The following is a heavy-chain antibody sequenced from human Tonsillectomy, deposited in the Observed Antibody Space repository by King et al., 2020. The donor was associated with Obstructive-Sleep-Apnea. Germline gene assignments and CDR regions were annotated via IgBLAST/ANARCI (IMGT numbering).Heavy chain of an antibody. CDR1: DGSMRSNDW. D-gene: IGHD1-26*01. CDR3: ARRLGYFRNWFDS. Sequence: VQLVESGPGLVKPSGTLSLTCVVSDGSMRSNDWWSWVRQPPGKGLEWIGAIHHSGSIRANPSLRGRVDISIDGSKYQYSLKVNYVTAADTAVYYCARRLGYFRNWFDSWGQGTLVTVS. CDR2: IHHSGSI. J-gene: IGHJ5*01. V-gene: IGHV4-4*02.